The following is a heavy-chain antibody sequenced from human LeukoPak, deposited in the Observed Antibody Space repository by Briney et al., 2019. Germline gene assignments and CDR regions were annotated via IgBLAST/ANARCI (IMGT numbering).Heavy chain of an antibody. Sequence: GGSLRLSCAASGFTFSSYSMNWVRQAPGKGLEWVSSISSSSSYIYYADSVKGRFTISRDNAKNSLYLQMNSLRAEDTAVYYCARGWEYYYDSSGLDAFDIWGQGTMVTVSS. V-gene: IGHV3-21*01. CDR3: ARGWEYYYDSSGLDAFDI. CDR1: GFTFSSYS. D-gene: IGHD3-22*01. CDR2: ISSSSSYI. J-gene: IGHJ3*02.